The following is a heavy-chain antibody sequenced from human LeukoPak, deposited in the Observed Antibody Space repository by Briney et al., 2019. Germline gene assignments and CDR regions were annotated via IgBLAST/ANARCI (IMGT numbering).Heavy chain of an antibody. CDR1: GYTFTSYG. D-gene: IGHD3-22*01. J-gene: IGHJ4*02. Sequence: ASVKVSCKASGYTFTSYGISWVRQAPGQGLEWMGWISAYNGNTNYALKLQGRVTMTTDTSTSTAYMELRSLRSDDTAVYYCARDRGSYDSSGYYPDYWGQGTLVTVSS. V-gene: IGHV1-18*01. CDR3: ARDRGSYDSSGYYPDY. CDR2: ISAYNGNT.